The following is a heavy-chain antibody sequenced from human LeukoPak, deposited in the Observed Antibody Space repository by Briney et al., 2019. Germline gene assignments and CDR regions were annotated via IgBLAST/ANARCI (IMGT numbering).Heavy chain of an antibody. CDR2: VYNSGST. D-gene: IGHD1-7*01. CDR1: GGSISIYH. Sequence: AETLSLTCTVSGGSISIYHWSWIRQPPGKGLEWLGYVYNSGSTDYNPSFKSRVTISADTSKNQFSLKLSSVTAADTAVYYCVRDRELFYWGQGTLVTVSS. J-gene: IGHJ4*02. V-gene: IGHV4-59*01. CDR3: VRDRELFY.